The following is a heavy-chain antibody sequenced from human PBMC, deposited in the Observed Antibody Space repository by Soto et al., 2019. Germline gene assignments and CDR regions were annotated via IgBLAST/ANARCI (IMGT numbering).Heavy chain of an antibody. Sequence: QLQLQESGSGLVKPSQTLSLTCAVSGGSLSSGGYSWSWIRQPPGKGLEWIGYIYHSGSTYYNPSLKSRGTISVDRSKNQFALKLSSVTAADTAVYYCARGRDCSGGSCYSYYFDYWGQGTLVTVSS. CDR1: GGSLSSGGYS. V-gene: IGHV4-30-2*01. J-gene: IGHJ4*02. D-gene: IGHD2-15*01. CDR2: IYHSGST. CDR3: ARGRDCSGGSCYSYYFDY.